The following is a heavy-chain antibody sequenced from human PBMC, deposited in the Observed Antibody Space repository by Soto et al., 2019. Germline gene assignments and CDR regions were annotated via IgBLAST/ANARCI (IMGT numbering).Heavy chain of an antibody. D-gene: IGHD4-17*01. V-gene: IGHV3-53*01. CDR3: ARIYGDYDWFDT. CDR1: GSSGSRNY. J-gene: IGHJ5*02. Sequence: GSLRLSCVVSGSSGSRNYIGWIRQAPGKGLECVSVMYSDESTYYADSVEGRFTISRDNSKNMVFLQMDSLRVEDTAVYYCARIYGDYDWFDTWGRGTLVTVSS. CDR2: MYSDEST.